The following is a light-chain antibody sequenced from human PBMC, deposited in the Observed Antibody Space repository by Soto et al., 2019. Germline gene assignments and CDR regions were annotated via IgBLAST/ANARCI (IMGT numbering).Light chain of an antibody. J-gene: IGKJ5*01. V-gene: IGKV1-5*03. CDR3: QQYNDSFPYT. CDR1: QSISSW. CDR2: KAY. Sequence: DLQMTQSPSTLSSSLGERVTITCRASQSISSWLAWYQQKPGTAPKLLIYKAYTLESGVPSRFRGSRSGTEFTLTVSSLQPDDFATYYCQQYNDSFPYTFGQGTRLEIK.